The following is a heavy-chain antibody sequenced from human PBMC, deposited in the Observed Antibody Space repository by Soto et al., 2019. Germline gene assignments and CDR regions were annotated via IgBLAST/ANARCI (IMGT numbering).Heavy chain of an antibody. CDR3: AKHDFWTLYNTGLDS. CDR1: GFTFSDYY. J-gene: IGHJ4*02. D-gene: IGHD3-3*01. CDR2: ISSSGSTI. V-gene: IGHV3-11*01. Sequence: PGGSLRLSCAASGFTFSDYYMSWIRQAPGKGLGWVSYISSSGSTIYYADSVKGRFTISRDNAKNSLYLQMNSLRAEDTAVYYCAKHDFWTLYNTGLDSWGQGTLVTVSS.